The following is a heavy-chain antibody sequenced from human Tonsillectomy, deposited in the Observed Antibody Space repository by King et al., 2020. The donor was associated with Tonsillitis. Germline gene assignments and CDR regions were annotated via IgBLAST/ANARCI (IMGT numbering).Heavy chain of an antibody. V-gene: IGHV2-70*01. CDR3: QRNTYPNGWTYYPGTDV. CDR1: GFSLTTSGMC. J-gene: IGHJ6*02. Sequence: VTLKESGPALVKPTQTLTLTCTFSGFSLTTSGMCLSWIRQPPGKALEWLALIDWNDVKYYSASLKNRLTISRDTSKNQVVLTMTNMDPVDTATYFCQRNTYPNGWTYYPGTDVGGQGTPVTAPS. CDR2: IDWNDVK. D-gene: IGHD6-19*01.